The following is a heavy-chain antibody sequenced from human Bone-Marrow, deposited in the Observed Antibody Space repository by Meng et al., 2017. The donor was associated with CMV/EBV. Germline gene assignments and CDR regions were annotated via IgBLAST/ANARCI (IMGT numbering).Heavy chain of an antibody. J-gene: IGHJ6*01. CDR1: GGTFSSYT. CDR3: AADSISNEYGMVV. CDR2: IIPILGIA. V-gene: IGHV1-69*10. Sequence: SAKVFCKASGGTFSSYTISWVRQAPGQGLEWMGGIIPILGIANYAQKFQGRVTITADKSTSTAYMELSSLRSEDTAVYYCAADSISNEYGMVVWGPGPTVTGSS. D-gene: IGHD1-14*01.